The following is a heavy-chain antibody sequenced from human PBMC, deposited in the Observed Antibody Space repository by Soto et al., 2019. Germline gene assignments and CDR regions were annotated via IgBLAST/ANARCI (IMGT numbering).Heavy chain of an antibody. V-gene: IGHV4-39*01. Sequence: SETLSLTCTVSGGSISSSSYYWGWIRQPPGKGLEWIGSIYYSGSTYYNPSLKSRVTISVDTSKNQFSLKLSSVTAADTAVYYCARLLGGYSIDYWGQGTLVTVSS. CDR3: ARLLGGYSIDY. J-gene: IGHJ4*02. D-gene: IGHD6-13*01. CDR1: GGSISSSSYY. CDR2: IYYSGST.